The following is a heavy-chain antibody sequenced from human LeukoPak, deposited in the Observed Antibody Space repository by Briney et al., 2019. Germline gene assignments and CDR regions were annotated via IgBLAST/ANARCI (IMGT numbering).Heavy chain of an antibody. V-gene: IGHV6-1*01. CDR2: TYYRSKWYN. CDR1: GDSVSSNTAA. D-gene: IGHD1-26*01. J-gene: IGHJ4*02. Sequence: SQTLSLTCAISGDSVSSNTAAWNWIRQSPSRGLEWLGRTYYRSKWYNDYALSVKSRIAINPDTSKSQFSLQLNSVTPDDTAVYYCARDRVGSAGVAFDYWGQGTLVTVSS. CDR3: ARDRVGSAGVAFDY.